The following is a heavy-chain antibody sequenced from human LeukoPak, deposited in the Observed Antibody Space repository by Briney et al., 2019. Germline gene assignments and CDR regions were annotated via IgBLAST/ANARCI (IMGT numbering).Heavy chain of an antibody. V-gene: IGHV4-30-2*01. Sequence: PSETLSLTCAVSGGSISSGGYSWSWIRQPPGRGLEWIGYIYHNGSTYYNPSLKSRVTISVDRSKNQFSLKLSSVTAADTAVYYCARGNGWDFDYWGQGTLVTVSS. CDR2: IYHNGST. CDR1: GGSISSGGYS. J-gene: IGHJ4*02. D-gene: IGHD6-19*01. CDR3: ARGNGWDFDY.